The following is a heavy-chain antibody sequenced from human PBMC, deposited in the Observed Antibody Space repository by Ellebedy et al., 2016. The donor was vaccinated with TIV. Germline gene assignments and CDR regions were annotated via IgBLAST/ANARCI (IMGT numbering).Heavy chain of an antibody. CDR2: IYPGDSDT. CDR3: ARPGRVAAAGSPYYYGMDV. J-gene: IGHJ6*02. Sequence: GESLKISXKGSGYSFTSYWIGWVRQMPGKGLEWMGIIYPGDSDTRYSPSFQGQVTISADKSISTAYLQWSSLKASDTAMYYCARPGRVAAAGSPYYYGMDVWGQGTTVTVSS. CDR1: GYSFTSYW. V-gene: IGHV5-51*01. D-gene: IGHD6-13*01.